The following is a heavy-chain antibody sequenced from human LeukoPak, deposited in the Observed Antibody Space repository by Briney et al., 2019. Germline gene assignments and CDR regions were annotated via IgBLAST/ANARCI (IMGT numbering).Heavy chain of an antibody. CDR3: AKIYGSGSEGDY. CDR1: GVSRSSDY. V-gene: IGHV4-59*01. J-gene: IGHJ4*02. D-gene: IGHD3-10*01. CDR2: VSYGGNT. Sequence: SETLSLTCTVSGVSRSSDYWSWIRQPPGKGLEWIGYVSYGGNTNYNPSLKSRVTISVDTSKNQFSLKLSSVTAADTAVYYCAKIYGSGSEGDYWGQGTLVTVSS.